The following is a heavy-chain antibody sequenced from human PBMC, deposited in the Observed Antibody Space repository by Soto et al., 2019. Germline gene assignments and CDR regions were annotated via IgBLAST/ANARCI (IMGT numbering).Heavy chain of an antibody. CDR3: ARTTVTKLSYYYYGMDV. Sequence: SETLSLTCTVSGGSISSYYWSWIRQPAGKGLEWIGRIYTSGSTNYNPSLKSRVTMSVDTSKNQFSLKLSSVTAADTAVYYCARTTVTKLSYYYYGMDVWGQGTTVTVSS. CDR2: IYTSGST. J-gene: IGHJ6*02. V-gene: IGHV4-4*07. D-gene: IGHD4-17*01. CDR1: GGSISSYY.